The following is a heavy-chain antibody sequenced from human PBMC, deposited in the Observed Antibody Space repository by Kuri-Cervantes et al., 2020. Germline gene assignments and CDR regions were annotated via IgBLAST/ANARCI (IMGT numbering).Heavy chain of an antibody. D-gene: IGHD2-15*01. J-gene: IGHJ4*02. CDR1: GGSISSGGYS. V-gene: IGHV4-30-2*01. Sequence: SETLSLTCTVSGGSISSGGYSWSWIRQPPGKGREWIGYIYHSGSTYYNPSLKSRVTISVDTSKNQFSLKLSSVTAADTAVYYCARGHCSGGSCYDYWGQGTLVTVSS. CDR3: ARGHCSGGSCYDY. CDR2: IYHSGST.